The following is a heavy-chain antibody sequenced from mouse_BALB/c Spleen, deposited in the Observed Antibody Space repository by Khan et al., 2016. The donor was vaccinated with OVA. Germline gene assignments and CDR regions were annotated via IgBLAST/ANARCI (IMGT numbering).Heavy chain of an antibody. CDR2: IYPNDGGS. CDR1: GYTFTDYN. D-gene: IGHD1-2*01. V-gene: IGHV1S29*02. J-gene: IGHJ3*01. CDR3: SRSGYGSFGF. Sequence: VRLQQSGPELVKPGASVKISCKASGYTFTDYNLDWVKQSHGNRLEWLGYIYPNDGGSGYNQKFKTKATLTVDISPSTAYMELRSLTSEDSAVYYCSRSGYGSFGFWGQGTLVTVS.